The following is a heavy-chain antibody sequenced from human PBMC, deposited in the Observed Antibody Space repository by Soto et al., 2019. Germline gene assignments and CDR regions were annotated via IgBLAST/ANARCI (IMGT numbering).Heavy chain of an antibody. D-gene: IGHD2-21*02. V-gene: IGHV3-48*02. CDR1: GFTFSSCS. J-gene: IGHJ4*02. CDR2: ISSSSSTI. Sequence: EVQLVESGGGLVQPGGSLRLSCAASGFTFSSCSMNWVRQAPGKGLEWVSYISSSSSTIYYADSVKGRFTISRDNAKNSLYLQMHSLRDRDTAVYYCARVKVVTATDFWGQGTLVTVSS. CDR3: ARVKVVTATDF.